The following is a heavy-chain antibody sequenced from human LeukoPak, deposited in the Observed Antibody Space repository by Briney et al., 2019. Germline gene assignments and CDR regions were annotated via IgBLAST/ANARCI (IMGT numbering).Heavy chain of an antibody. D-gene: IGHD3-22*01. J-gene: IGHJ4*02. V-gene: IGHV1-8*01. CDR1: GYTFTGYD. CDR3: ARGPGDSSGYGY. CDR2: MNPNSGNT. Sequence: ASVTVSCKASGYTFTGYDINWVRQATGQGLEWMGWMNPNSGNTGYAQKFQGRVTMTRNTSISTAYMELSSLRSEDTAVYYCARGPGDSSGYGYWGQGTLVTVSS.